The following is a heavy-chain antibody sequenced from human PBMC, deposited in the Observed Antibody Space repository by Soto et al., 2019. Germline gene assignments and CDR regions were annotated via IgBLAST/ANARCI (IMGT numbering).Heavy chain of an antibody. CDR2: ISASGGLI. CDR1: GFTFNNHA. J-gene: IGHJ4*02. CDR3: AKRLGIGSAPKNFDF. V-gene: IGHV3-23*01. Sequence: GGSLRLSCAASGFTFNNHAMSWVRQAPGKGLEWVSGISASGGLIYYAESVKGRFNMSRDNSKNTLYLQMNSLRTEDTAVYFCAKRLGIGSAPKNFDFWGQGALVTVPS. D-gene: IGHD6-13*01.